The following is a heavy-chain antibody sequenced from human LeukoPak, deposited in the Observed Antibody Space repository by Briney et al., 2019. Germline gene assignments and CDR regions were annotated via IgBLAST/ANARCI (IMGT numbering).Heavy chain of an antibody. D-gene: IGHD3-10*01. CDR1: GFTFSSYS. Sequence: GGSLRLSCAASGFTFSSYSMNWVRQAPGKGLEWVSYISSSSSTIYYADSVKGRFTISRDNSKNTLFLQMSSLRAEDTAVYYCAKTSAGIRGGYFDYWGQGTLVTVSS. CDR3: AKTSAGIRGGYFDY. J-gene: IGHJ4*02. CDR2: ISSSSSTI. V-gene: IGHV3-48*01.